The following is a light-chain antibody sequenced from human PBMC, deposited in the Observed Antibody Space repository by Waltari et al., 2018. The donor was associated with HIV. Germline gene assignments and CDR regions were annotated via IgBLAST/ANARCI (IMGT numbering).Light chain of an antibody. CDR3: QQYDSGPRGIT. J-gene: IGKJ2*01. Sequence: ELVMTQSSPTLSVSPGQRVPLSCRASQRISAKVAWYQQRPGHDPRLRIYEAATRPTGIPARFSGSGSGTEFTLTISSLQSEDFATYFCQQYDSGPRGITFGQGTMLEIK. V-gene: IGKV3-15*01. CDR2: EAA. CDR1: QRISAK.